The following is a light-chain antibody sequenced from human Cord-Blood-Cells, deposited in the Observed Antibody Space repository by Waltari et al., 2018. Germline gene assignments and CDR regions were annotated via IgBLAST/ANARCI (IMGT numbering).Light chain of an antibody. CDR1: QSVSSSY. J-gene: IGKJ1*01. CDR2: GAS. V-gene: IGKV3-20*01. Sequence: EIVLTQSPGTLSLSPGERATPSCRASQSVSSSYLAWYQQKPGQAPRLLNYGASSRATGIPDRFSGSGSRTDFTLTISRLEPEDFAVYYCQQYGSSPWTFGQGTKVEIK. CDR3: QQYGSSPWT.